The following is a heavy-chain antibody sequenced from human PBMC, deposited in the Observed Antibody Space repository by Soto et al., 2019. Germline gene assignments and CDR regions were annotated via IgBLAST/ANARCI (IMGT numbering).Heavy chain of an antibody. CDR3: ATDIAVAGGGYFQH. CDR2: ISAEDGDT. Sequence: GASVKVSCKASGYTFTSYGISWVRQAPGQGLEWMGGISAEDGDTIYAQKLQGRVTMTEDTSTDTAYMELSSLRSEDTAVYYCATDIAVAGGGYFQHWGQGTLVTVSS. V-gene: IGHV1-18*01. D-gene: IGHD6-19*01. CDR1: GYTFTSYG. J-gene: IGHJ1*01.